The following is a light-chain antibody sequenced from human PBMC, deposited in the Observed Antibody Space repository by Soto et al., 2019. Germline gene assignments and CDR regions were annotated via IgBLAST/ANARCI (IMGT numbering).Light chain of an antibody. CDR2: ASS. Sequence: VIWMTQSPSLLSASTGDRVTISCLMSQGISSYLALYQQKPGKAPELLIYASSTLQSGVPSRFSGSGSGTDFTLTISCLKSKDFATYYCQQYYSFPPTFGQGTRVEIK. CDR3: QQYYSFPPT. J-gene: IGKJ1*01. CDR1: QGISSY. V-gene: IGKV1D-8*03.